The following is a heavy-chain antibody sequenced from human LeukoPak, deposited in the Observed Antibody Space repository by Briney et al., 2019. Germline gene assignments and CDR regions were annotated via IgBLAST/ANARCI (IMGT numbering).Heavy chain of an antibody. CDR2: IYYSGST. CDR1: GGSISSSNYY. V-gene: IGHV4-61*05. D-gene: IGHD3-3*01. Sequence: SETLSLTCTVSGGSISSSNYYWGWIRQPPGKGLEWIGYIYYSGSTNYNPSLKSRVTMSVDTSKNQFSLKLSSVTAADTAVYYCARAARYYDFWSGYEGYYYYMDVWGKGTTVTVSS. J-gene: IGHJ6*03. CDR3: ARAARYYDFWSGYEGYYYYMDV.